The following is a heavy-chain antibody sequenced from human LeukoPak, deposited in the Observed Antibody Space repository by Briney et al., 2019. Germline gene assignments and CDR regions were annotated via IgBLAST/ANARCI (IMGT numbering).Heavy chain of an antibody. Sequence: GGSLRLSCAASGFTFSSYAMSWVRQAPGKGLEWVSTISGSGGYTYYADSVKGRFTISRDNSKNTLYLQMNSLRAEDTAVYYCARDFGSYGFDYWGQGTLVTVSS. D-gene: IGHD3-10*01. CDR1: GFTFSSYA. CDR2: ISGSGGYT. J-gene: IGHJ4*02. V-gene: IGHV3-23*01. CDR3: ARDFGSYGFDY.